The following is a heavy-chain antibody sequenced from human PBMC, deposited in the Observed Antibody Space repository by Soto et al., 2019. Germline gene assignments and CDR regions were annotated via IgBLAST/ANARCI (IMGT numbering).Heavy chain of an antibody. V-gene: IGHV3-23*01. Sequence: VGSLRLSCAASGFTFSSYAMSWVRQAPGKGLGWVSAISGSGGSTYYADSVKGRFTISRDNSKNTLYLQMNSLRAEDTAVYYCAKDFHDSSGFDDWGQGTLVTVSS. CDR2: ISGSGGST. J-gene: IGHJ4*02. D-gene: IGHD3-22*01. CDR3: AKDFHDSSGFDD. CDR1: GFTFSSYA.